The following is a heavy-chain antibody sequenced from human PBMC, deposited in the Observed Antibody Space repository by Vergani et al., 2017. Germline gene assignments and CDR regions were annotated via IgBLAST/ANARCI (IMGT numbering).Heavy chain of an antibody. CDR1: GGTFSSYA. V-gene: IGHV1-69*01. D-gene: IGHD1-1*01. J-gene: IGHJ6*02. Sequence: VQLVQSGAEVKKPGSSVKVSCKASGGTFSSYAISWVRQAPGQGLEWMGGIIPIFGKANYAKKFQGIVTITADESTSTAYMELSSLRSEDTAVYYCAIEKTGTVHYGMDVWGQGTTVTVSS. CDR2: IIPIFGKA. CDR3: AIEKTGTVHYGMDV.